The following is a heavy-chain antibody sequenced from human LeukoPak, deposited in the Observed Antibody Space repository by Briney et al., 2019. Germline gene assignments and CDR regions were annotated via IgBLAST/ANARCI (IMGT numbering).Heavy chain of an antibody. V-gene: IGHV4-39*01. J-gene: IGHJ6*03. Sequence: SETLSLTCTASGCSIISTTNYWGWIRQPPGKGLEWIGSIYYSGSTYYNPSLKSRVTISVDTSKNQFSLKMRSETAADTAIYYCAGHRGSYYFYMDVWGKGTTVTVSS. CDR1: GCSIISTTNY. D-gene: IGHD3-10*01. CDR2: IYYSGST. CDR3: AGHRGSYYFYMDV.